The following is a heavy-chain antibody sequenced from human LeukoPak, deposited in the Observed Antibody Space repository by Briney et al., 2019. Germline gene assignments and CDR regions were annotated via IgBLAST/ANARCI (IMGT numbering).Heavy chain of an antibody. Sequence: SETLSLTCAVSGDSISYHNYYWDWIRQPPGKGLEWIGYIYYNGSTNYNPSLKGRVTISVDTSKNQFSLKLRYVTAADTAVYYCARPAAAAGTSAFAIWGQGTMVTVSS. J-gene: IGHJ3*02. D-gene: IGHD6-13*01. CDR2: IYYNGST. CDR1: GDSISYHNYY. V-gene: IGHV4-61*01. CDR3: ARPAAAAGTSAFAI.